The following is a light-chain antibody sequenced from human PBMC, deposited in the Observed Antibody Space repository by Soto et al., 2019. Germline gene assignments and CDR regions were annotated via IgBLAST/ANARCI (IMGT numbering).Light chain of an antibody. J-gene: IGKJ2*01. V-gene: IGKV3-20*01. Sequence: EIVLTQSPGTLSLSPGERATLSCRASQSISSSYLAWYQQRPGQAPRLLIYCASNRATGIPDRFSGIGSGTHFTLTISRLEPEDFAVYYCQQYGRSPPYTFGQGTKLEI. CDR2: CAS. CDR3: QQYGRSPPYT. CDR1: QSISSSY.